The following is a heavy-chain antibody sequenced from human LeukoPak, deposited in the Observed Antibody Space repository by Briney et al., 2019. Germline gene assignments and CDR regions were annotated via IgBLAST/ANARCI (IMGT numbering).Heavy chain of an antibody. Sequence: PGGSLRLSCAASGFTFSTYWMHWVRQAPGKGVVWVAVISYDGSNKYYADSVKGRFTISRDNSKNTLYLQMNSLRAEDTAVYYCARVLWFGELWFDPWGQGTLVTVSS. D-gene: IGHD3-10*01. CDR2: ISYDGSNK. CDR3: ARVLWFGELWFDP. CDR1: GFTFSTYW. V-gene: IGHV3-30*03. J-gene: IGHJ5*02.